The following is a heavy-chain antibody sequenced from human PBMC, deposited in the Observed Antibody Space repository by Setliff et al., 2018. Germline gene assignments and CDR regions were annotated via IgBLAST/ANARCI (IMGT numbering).Heavy chain of an antibody. Sequence: LRLSCAASGFTFSRYALHWVRQAPGKGLEWVALISFDGSNEHYADSVKGRFTISRDNSKNTLYLQMNSLRAEDTAVYYCARNWVTAQHYYYGMDVWGQGTTVTVSS. J-gene: IGHJ6*02. V-gene: IGHV3-30*04. D-gene: IGHD2-21*02. CDR3: ARNWVTAQHYYYGMDV. CDR2: ISFDGSNE. CDR1: GFTFSRYA.